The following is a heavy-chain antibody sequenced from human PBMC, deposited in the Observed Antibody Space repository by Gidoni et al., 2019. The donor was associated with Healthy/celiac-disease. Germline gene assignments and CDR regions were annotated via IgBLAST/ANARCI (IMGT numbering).Heavy chain of an antibody. Sequence: EVQLVESGGGLVQPVRSLRLSCQASGFPFGDYAMRWFRQAPGKGLGWVGFIRGKAYGGTTEYAASVKGRFTISRDDSKSIAYLQMNSLKTEDTAVYYCTRDEYCSSTSCYSLNAFDIWGQGTMVTVSS. V-gene: IGHV3-49*03. CDR2: IRGKAYGGTT. CDR1: GFPFGDYA. CDR3: TRDEYCSSTSCYSLNAFDI. J-gene: IGHJ3*02. D-gene: IGHD2-2*01.